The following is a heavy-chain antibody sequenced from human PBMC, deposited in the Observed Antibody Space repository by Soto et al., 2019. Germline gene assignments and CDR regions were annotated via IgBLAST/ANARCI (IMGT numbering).Heavy chain of an antibody. CDR3: ARGGLRIAVAGTPPWFDP. Sequence: SETLSLTCAVYGGSFSGYYWSWIRQPPGKGLEWIGEINHSGSTNYNPSLKSRVTISVDTSKNQFSLKLSSVTAADTAVYYCARGGLRIAVAGTPPWFDPWGQGTLVTVSS. D-gene: IGHD6-19*01. J-gene: IGHJ5*02. CDR1: GGSFSGYY. CDR2: INHSGST. V-gene: IGHV4-34*01.